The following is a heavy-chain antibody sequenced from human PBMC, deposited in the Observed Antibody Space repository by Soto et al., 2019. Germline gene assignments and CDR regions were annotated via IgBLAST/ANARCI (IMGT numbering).Heavy chain of an antibody. CDR3: AKDPTYDSSGYYFYYGVDV. CDR2: ISYDGSYK. D-gene: IGHD3-22*01. V-gene: IGHV3-30*18. J-gene: IGHJ6*02. CDR1: GFTFSTYG. Sequence: PGGSLRLSCAASGFTFSTYGMHWVRQAPGKGLEWVGLISYDGSYKYYAESMKGRFTISRDNSKNTLYLQLNSLRAADTAVYYCAKDPTYDSSGYYFYYGVDVWGQGTTVTVSS.